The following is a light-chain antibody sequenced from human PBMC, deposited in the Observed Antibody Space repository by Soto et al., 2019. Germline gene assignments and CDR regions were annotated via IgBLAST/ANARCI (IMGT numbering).Light chain of an antibody. CDR2: DAS. CDR3: QQRSTWRT. CDR1: QRVSSY. V-gene: IGKV3-11*01. J-gene: IGKJ1*01. Sequence: EIVLTQSPATLSLSPGDRATLSCRASQRVSSYLVWYQQNPVQAPRLLIYDASNRATGIPARFSGSGSGTDFTLTISSLEPEDFAVYYCQQRSTWRTFGQGTKVEIK.